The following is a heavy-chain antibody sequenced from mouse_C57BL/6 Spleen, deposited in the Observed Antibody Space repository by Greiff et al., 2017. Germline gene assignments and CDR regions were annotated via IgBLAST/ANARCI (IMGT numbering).Heavy chain of an antibody. J-gene: IGHJ2*01. D-gene: IGHD4-1*01. CDR2: ISGGGGNT. CDR3: ARQTGTDYFDY. V-gene: IGHV5-9*01. CDR1: GFTFSSYT. Sequence: EVKLVESGGGLVKPGGSLKLSCAASGFTFSSYTMSWVRQTPEKRLEWVATISGGGGNTYYPDSVKGRFTISRDNAKNTLYLQMSSLRSEDTALYYCARQTGTDYFDYWGQGTTLTVSS.